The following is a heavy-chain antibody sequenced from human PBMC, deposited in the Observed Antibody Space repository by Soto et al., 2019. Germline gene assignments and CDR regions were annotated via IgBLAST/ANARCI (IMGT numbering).Heavy chain of an antibody. J-gene: IGHJ6*02. V-gene: IGHV2-5*02. Sequence: QITLKESGPTLVKPTQTLTLTCTFSGFSLSTSGVGVGWIRQPPGKALEWLALIYWDDDKRYSPSLKSRLTITNDTTKNQVVLTMTNMNPVDTATYYCAHIGDPYDILTGYYIHYYYGMDVWGQGTTVTVSS. CDR1: GFSLSTSGVG. CDR2: IYWDDDK. CDR3: AHIGDPYDILTGYYIHYYYGMDV. D-gene: IGHD3-9*01.